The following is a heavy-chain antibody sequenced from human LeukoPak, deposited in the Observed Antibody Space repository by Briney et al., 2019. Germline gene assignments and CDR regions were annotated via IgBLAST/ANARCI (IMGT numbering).Heavy chain of an antibody. CDR3: ARAYGSGSSYHPDY. CDR2: INPNSGGT. D-gene: IGHD3-10*01. V-gene: IGHV1-2*02. CDR1: GYTFTAYY. Sequence: ASVKVSCKASGYTFTAYYMHWVRQAPGQGLEWMGWINPNSGGTNTSQKFQDRVTLTRDTSTNTAYTELSSLRSDDTAVYYCARAYGSGSSYHPDYWGLGTLVTVSS. J-gene: IGHJ4*02.